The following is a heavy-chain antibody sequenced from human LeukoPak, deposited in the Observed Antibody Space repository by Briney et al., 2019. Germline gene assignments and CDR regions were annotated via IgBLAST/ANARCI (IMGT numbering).Heavy chain of an antibody. J-gene: IGHJ4*02. V-gene: IGHV3-53*01. CDR3: ASSMYYYDSSGYYFDY. Sequence: GGSLRLSCAASGFTVSSNYMSWVRQAPGKGLEWVSVIYSGGSTYYADSAKGRFTISRDNSKNTLYLQMDSLRAEDTAVYYCASSMYYYDSSGYYFDYWGQGTLVTVSS. D-gene: IGHD3-22*01. CDR2: IYSGGST. CDR1: GFTVSSNY.